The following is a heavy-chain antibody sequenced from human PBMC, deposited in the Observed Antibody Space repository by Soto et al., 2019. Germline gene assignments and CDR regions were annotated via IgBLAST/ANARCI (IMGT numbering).Heavy chain of an antibody. CDR2: ISWNSGSI. D-gene: IGHD6-13*01. V-gene: IGHV3-9*01. Sequence: EVQLVESGGGLVQPGRSLRLSCAASGFTFDDYAMHWVRQAPGKGLEWVSGISWNSGSIGYADSVKGRVTISRDNAKNTLYLQMNSLRAEDTALYYCSKGRQLASYFDDWGQGTLVTVSS. J-gene: IGHJ4*02. CDR1: GFTFDDYA. CDR3: SKGRQLASYFDD.